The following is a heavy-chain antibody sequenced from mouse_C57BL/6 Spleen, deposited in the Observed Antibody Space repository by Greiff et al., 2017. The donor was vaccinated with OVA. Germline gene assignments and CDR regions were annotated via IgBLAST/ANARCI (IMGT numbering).Heavy chain of an antibody. V-gene: IGHV1-61*01. Sequence: VQLQQPGAELVRPGSSVKLSCKASGYTFTSYWMDWVKQRPGQGLEWIGNIYPSDSETHYTQKFKDKATLTVDKSASTAYRQLSSLTSEDSAVYYCAREELGRWDYFDYWGQGTTLTVSS. D-gene: IGHD4-1*01. J-gene: IGHJ2*01. CDR3: AREELGRWDYFDY. CDR1: GYTFTSYW. CDR2: IYPSDSET.